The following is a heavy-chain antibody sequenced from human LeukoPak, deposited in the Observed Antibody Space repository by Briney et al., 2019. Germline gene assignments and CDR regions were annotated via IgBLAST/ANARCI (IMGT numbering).Heavy chain of an antibody. V-gene: IGHV3-30-3*01. CDR2: ISYDGSNK. Sequence: GGSLRLSCAASGFTFSSYAMHWVRQAPGKGLEWVAVISYDGSNKYYADSVKGRFTISRDNSKNTLYLQMNSLRAEDTAVYYCARALRPPGAGYYSYHFDYWGQGTLVTVSS. J-gene: IGHJ4*02. D-gene: IGHD3-10*01. CDR3: ARALRPPGAGYYSYHFDY. CDR1: GFTFSSYA.